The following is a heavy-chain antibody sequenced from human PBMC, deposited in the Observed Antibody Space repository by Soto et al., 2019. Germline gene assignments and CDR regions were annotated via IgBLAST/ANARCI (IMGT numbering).Heavy chain of an antibody. CDR1: GFTFSTYA. CDR2: ISGTGGST. V-gene: IGHV3-23*01. Sequence: EVQLLESGGGLVQPGGSLRLSCAASGFTFSTYAMSWVRQAPGKGLEWVSAISGTGGSTYYADSATGRFTISTDNSKNTLYLPMNRVRAEDTAVYYCAKNWDTTSSSSSHCGQGTLVTVSS. CDR3: AKNWDTTSSSSSH. D-gene: IGHD6-6*01. J-gene: IGHJ4*02.